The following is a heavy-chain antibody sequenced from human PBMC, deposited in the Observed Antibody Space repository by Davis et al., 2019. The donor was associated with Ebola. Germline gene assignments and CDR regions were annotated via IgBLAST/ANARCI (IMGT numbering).Heavy chain of an antibody. CDR2: IRSGRGDYI. J-gene: IGHJ5*02. D-gene: IGHD6-13*01. CDR1: GFIFTNYA. V-gene: IGHV3-21*01. Sequence: GSLRLSCVTSGFIFTNYAMHWVRQAPGKGLEWVASIRSGRGDYIHHADAVKGRLTISTDPAKNSVYLQMNSLRVDDTAVYYCARDILGVAAGPDAWGQGTLVTVSS. CDR3: ARDILGVAAGPDA.